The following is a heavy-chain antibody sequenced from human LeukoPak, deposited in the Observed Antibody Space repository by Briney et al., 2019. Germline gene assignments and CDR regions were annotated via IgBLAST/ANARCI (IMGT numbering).Heavy chain of an antibody. J-gene: IGHJ4*02. CDR1: GYSFTGYY. CDR2: INPSGGST. D-gene: IGHD3-3*01. V-gene: IGHV1-46*01. CDR3: ARDRGRFLEWLLPTGFDY. Sequence: ASVKVSCKASGYSFTGYYMHWVRQAPGQGLEWMGIINPSGGSTSYAQKFQGRVTMTRDTSTSTVYMELSSLRSEDTAVYYCARDRGRFLEWLLPTGFDYWGQGTLVTVSS.